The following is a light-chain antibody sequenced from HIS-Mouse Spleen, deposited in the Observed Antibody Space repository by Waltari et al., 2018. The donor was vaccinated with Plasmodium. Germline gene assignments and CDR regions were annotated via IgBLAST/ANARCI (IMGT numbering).Light chain of an antibody. V-gene: IGLV2-11*01. CDR1: SSDVGGYNY. J-gene: IGLJ1*01. Sequence: QSALTQPRSVSGSPGQSVTISCTGPSSDVGGYNYVSWYQQHPGKAPKLMIYDVSKRPSGVPDLFSGSKSGNTASLTISGLQAEDEADYYCCSYAGSYTYVFGTGTKVTVL. CDR2: DVS. CDR3: CSYAGSYTYV.